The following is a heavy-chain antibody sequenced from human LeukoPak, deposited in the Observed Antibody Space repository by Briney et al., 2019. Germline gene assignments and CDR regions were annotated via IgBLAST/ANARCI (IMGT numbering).Heavy chain of an antibody. CDR2: IKGDGSSI. D-gene: IGHD6-13*01. CDR3: VRGTIAAAGIDY. J-gene: IGHJ4*02. Sequence: GGSLRLSCAASGFTFSSCSMHWVRQAPGKGLVWVSRIKGDGSSISYADSVKGRFTIFRVNAKNTLFLQMDSLRAEDTAVYYCVRGTIAAAGIDYWGQGTLVTVSS. V-gene: IGHV3-74*01. CDR1: GFTFSSCS.